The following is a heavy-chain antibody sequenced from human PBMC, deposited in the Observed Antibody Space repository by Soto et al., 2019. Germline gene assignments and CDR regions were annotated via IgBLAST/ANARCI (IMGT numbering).Heavy chain of an antibody. D-gene: IGHD2-15*01. Sequence: ASVKVSCKASGYTFTSYDINWVRQAPGQGLEWMGGIIPIFGTANYAQKLQGRVTITADESTSTAYMELSSLRSEDTAVYYCARARPDCSGGSCYPRELDYWGQGTLVTVSS. CDR3: ARARPDCSGGSCYPRELDY. V-gene: IGHV1-69*13. J-gene: IGHJ4*02. CDR1: GYTFTSYD. CDR2: IIPIFGTA.